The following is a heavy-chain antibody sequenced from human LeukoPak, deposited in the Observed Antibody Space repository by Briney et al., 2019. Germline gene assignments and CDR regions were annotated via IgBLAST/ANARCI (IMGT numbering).Heavy chain of an antibody. CDR1: GFTFSSYA. CDR2: ISGSGGST. Sequence: PGRSLRLSCAASGFTFSSYAMPWVRQAPGKGLEWVSAISGSGGSTYYADSVKGRFTISRDNSKNTLYLQMNSLRAEDTAVYYCAKDDGYSYGYDYWGQGTLVTVSS. V-gene: IGHV3-23*01. D-gene: IGHD5-18*01. CDR3: AKDDGYSYGYDY. J-gene: IGHJ4*02.